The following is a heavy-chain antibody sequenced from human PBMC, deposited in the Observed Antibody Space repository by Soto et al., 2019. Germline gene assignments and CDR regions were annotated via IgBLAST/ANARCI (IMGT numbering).Heavy chain of an antibody. CDR2: ISGSGGST. Sequence: EVQLLESGGGLVQPGGSLRLSCAASGFIFSSYAMSWVRQAPGKGLEWVSAISGSGGSTYYADSVKGRFTISRDNSKNTLYLQMNSLRAEDTAVYYCAKQNGYGGNSELEYWGQGTLVTVSS. D-gene: IGHD2-21*02. CDR3: AKQNGYGGNSELEY. J-gene: IGHJ4*02. CDR1: GFIFSSYA. V-gene: IGHV3-23*01.